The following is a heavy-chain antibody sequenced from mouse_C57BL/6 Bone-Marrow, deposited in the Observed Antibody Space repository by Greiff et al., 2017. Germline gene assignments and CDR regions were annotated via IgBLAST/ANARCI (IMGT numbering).Heavy chain of an antibody. CDR3: ARDYYGDAFDY. Sequence: VQLQQSGPELVKPGASVKISCKASGYTFTDYYMNWVKQSHGKSLEWIGDINPNNGGTSYNQKFKGKATLTVDKSSSTAYMELRSLTSEDSAVYYCARDYYGDAFDYWGQGTTLTVSS. J-gene: IGHJ2*01. CDR2: INPNNGGT. V-gene: IGHV1-26*01. D-gene: IGHD2-13*01. CDR1: GYTFTDYY.